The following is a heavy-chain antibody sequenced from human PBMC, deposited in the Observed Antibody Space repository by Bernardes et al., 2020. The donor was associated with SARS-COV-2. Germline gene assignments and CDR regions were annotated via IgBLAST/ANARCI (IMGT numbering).Heavy chain of an antibody. CDR1: GFDFSDYW. V-gene: IGHV3-53*01. CDR2: IYSGGST. D-gene: IGHD1-7*01. J-gene: IGHJ5*02. CDR3: ASAGLYNWNYEFS. Sequence: GGSLRLSCAGSGFDFSDYWMTWVRQAPGKGLEWVSVIYSGGSTYYADSVKGRFTISRDNFKNMLYLQMNSLRAEDTAVYYCASAGLYNWNYEFSWGQGTLVTVSS.